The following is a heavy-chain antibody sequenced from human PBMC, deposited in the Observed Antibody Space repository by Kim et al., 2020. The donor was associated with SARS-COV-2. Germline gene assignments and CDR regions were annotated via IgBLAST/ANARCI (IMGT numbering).Heavy chain of an antibody. J-gene: IGHJ6*02. V-gene: IGHV1-46*01. CDR2: INPSGGST. CDR1: GYTFTSYY. D-gene: IGHD1-7*01. Sequence: ASVKVSCKASGYTFTSYYMHWVRQAPGQGLEWMGIINPSGGSTSYAQKFQGRVTMTRDTSTSTAYMELSSLRSEDTAVYYCAREASVDLNNWNYVLSGYYYGMDVWGQGTTVTVSS. CDR3: AREASVDLNNWNYVLSGYYYGMDV.